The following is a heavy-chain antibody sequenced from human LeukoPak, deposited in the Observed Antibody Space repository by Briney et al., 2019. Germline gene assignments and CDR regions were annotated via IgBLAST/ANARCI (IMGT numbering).Heavy chain of an antibody. CDR3: ARSGSYFYFDY. CDR2: IYSGGST. J-gene: IGHJ4*02. V-gene: IGHV3-66*01. D-gene: IGHD1-26*01. CDR1: GFTVSSNY. Sequence: PGGSLRLSCAASGFTVSSNYMSWVRQAPGKGLEWVSVIYSGGSTYYADSVKGRFTISRDNSKNTLYLQMNSLRAEDTAVYYCARSGSYFYFDYWGQGTLVTVSS.